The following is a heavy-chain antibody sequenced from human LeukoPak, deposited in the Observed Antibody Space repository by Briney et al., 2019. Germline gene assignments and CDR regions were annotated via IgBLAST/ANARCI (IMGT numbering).Heavy chain of an antibody. J-gene: IGHJ6*02. CDR1: GFTFSSYW. CDR3: ASAEVIQYGMDV. CDR2: INSDGSST. V-gene: IGHV3-74*01. D-gene: IGHD3-16*02. Sequence: GGSLRLSCAASGFTFSSYWMHWVRQAPGKGLVWVSRINSDGSSTSYADSVKGRFTISRDNAKNTLFLQMNTLRAEDTAVYYCASAEVIQYGMDVWGQGTAVTVSS.